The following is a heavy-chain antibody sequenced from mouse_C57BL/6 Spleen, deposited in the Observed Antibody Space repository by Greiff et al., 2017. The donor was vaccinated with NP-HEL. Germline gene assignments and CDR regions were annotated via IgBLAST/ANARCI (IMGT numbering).Heavy chain of an antibody. Sequence: VHVKQSGPELVKPGASVKIPCKASGYTFTDYNMDWVKQSHGKSLEWIGDINPNNGGTIYNQKFKGKATLTVDKSSSTAYMELRSLTSEDTAVYYCAREGVYYGNYYAMDYWGQGTSVTVSS. CDR1: GYTFTDYN. CDR3: AREGVYYGNYYAMDY. V-gene: IGHV1-18*01. J-gene: IGHJ4*01. D-gene: IGHD2-1*01. CDR2: INPNNGGT.